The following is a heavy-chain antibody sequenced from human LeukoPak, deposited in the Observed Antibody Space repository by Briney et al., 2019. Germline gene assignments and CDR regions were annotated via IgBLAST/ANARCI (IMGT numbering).Heavy chain of an antibody. J-gene: IGHJ4*02. D-gene: IGHD6-13*01. Sequence: TSETLSLTCTVPGGSMITYYWSLIRQPPGKGLEWIGYIYDSLSTDYNPSLKSRVTISVDMSKNQFSLKLTSVTAADTAVYYCARRSWYVDYWGQGTLVTVSS. CDR2: IYDSLST. CDR3: ARRSWYVDY. V-gene: IGHV4-59*01. CDR1: GGSMITYY.